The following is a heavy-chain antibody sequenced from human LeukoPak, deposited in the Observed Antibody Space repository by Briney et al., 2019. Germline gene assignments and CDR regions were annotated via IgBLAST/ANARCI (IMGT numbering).Heavy chain of an antibody. CDR1: GFTFSSYS. Sequence: GGSLRLSCAASGFTFSSYSMNWVRQAPGKGLEWVSSISSSSSYIYYADSMKGRFTISRDNAKNSLYLQMNSLRAEDTAVYYCAREKSGSFSYFDYWGQGTLVTVSS. CDR2: ISSSSSYI. J-gene: IGHJ4*02. V-gene: IGHV3-21*01. CDR3: AREKSGSFSYFDY. D-gene: IGHD1-26*01.